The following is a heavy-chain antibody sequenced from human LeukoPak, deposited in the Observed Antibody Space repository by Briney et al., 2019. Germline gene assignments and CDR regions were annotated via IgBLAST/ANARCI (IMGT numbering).Heavy chain of an antibody. D-gene: IGHD3-9*01. CDR3: VRGSRYFDYLSYDY. J-gene: IGHJ4*02. CDR1: GGSFNAYY. CDR2: INHSGSA. Sequence: SETLSRTCAVYGGSFNAYYWSWIRQPPGKGLEWIGEINHSGSANYNPSLKSRVIISVDTSKKQFSLKLISVTAADTAVYYCVRGSRYFDYLSYDYWGQGTLVIVSS. V-gene: IGHV4-34*01.